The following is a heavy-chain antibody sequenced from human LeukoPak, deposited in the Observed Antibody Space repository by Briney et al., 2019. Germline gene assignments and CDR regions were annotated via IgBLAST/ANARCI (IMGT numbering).Heavy chain of an antibody. J-gene: IGHJ3*02. V-gene: IGHV3-43D*04. CDR3: AAEPYSSGSGGSDDAFDI. Sequence: GGSLRLSCAASGFTFDDYAMHWVRHAPGKGLEWVSLISWDGGSTYYADSVKGRFTISGDNSRNSLYLQMNSLRAEDTALYYCAAEPYSSGSGGSDDAFDIWGQGTMVTVSS. CDR2: ISWDGGST. CDR1: GFTFDDYA. D-gene: IGHD6-25*01.